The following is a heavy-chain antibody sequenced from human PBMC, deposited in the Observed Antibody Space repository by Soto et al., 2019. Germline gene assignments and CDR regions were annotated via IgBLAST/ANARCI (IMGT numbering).Heavy chain of an antibody. CDR1: GYTFTSYA. CDR3: ASASIAAAGTSSYYYYYGMDV. D-gene: IGHD6-13*01. Sequence: ASVKVSCKASGYTFTSYAMHWVRQAPGQRREWMGWINAGNGNTKYSQKFQGRVTITRDTSASTAYMELSSLRSEDTAVYYCASASIAAAGTSSYYYYYGMDVWGQGXTVTVYS. J-gene: IGHJ6*02. V-gene: IGHV1-3*01. CDR2: INAGNGNT.